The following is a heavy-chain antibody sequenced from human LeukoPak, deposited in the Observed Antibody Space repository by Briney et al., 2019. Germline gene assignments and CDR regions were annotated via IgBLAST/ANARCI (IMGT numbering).Heavy chain of an antibody. Sequence: GRSLRLSCAASGFTLYDYAMHWVRQAPGKGLEWVSGISWNSGSIGYADSVKGRFTISRDNAKNSLYLQMNSLRAEDTALYYCAKKERDYFDYWGQGTLVTVSS. CDR3: AKKERDYFDY. CDR2: ISWNSGSI. CDR1: GFTLYDYA. V-gene: IGHV3-9*01. J-gene: IGHJ4*02.